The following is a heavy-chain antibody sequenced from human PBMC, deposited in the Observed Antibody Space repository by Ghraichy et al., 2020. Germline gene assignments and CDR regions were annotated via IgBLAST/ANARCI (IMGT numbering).Heavy chain of an antibody. Sequence: SQTLSLTCAISGDSVSSSSSAWNWIRQSPSRGLEWLVTTYYRSKWYYHYAVSVKSRVTINPNTSNNQFSLQLNSVTPEYTAMYYCARTAGIGVDYWGQGTLVTV. D-gene: IGHD1-26*01. CDR2: TYYRSKWYY. J-gene: IGHJ4*02. CDR3: ARTAGIGVDY. CDR1: GDSVSSSSSA. V-gene: IGHV6-1*01.